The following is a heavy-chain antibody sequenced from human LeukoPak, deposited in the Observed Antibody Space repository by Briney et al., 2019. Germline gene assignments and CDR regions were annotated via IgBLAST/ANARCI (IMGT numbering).Heavy chain of an antibody. V-gene: IGHV4-39*01. CDR1: GGSISGSSYC. CDR2: VYYSGTT. D-gene: IGHD3-3*01. J-gene: IGHJ4*02. CDR3: ARQDTITTPGVDY. Sequence: SETLSLTCTVSGGSISGSSYCWGWIRQPPGKGLEWIGNVYYSGTTYYSPSLKSRVTISVDTSKNQFSLKLSSVTAADTAVYYCARQDTITTPGVDYWGQGTPVTVSS.